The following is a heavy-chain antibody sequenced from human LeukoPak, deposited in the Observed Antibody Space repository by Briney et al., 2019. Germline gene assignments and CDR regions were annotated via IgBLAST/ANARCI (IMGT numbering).Heavy chain of an antibody. CDR2: ISGSGDIT. CDR1: GFTFNYYA. Sequence: GGSLRLSCAASGFTFNYYAMNWVRQAPGKGLEWVSAISGSGDITYYADSVKGRFTISRDNSKNTLYLQMNGLRADDTSLYYCAKDPDPPQSWFDPWGQGTLVTVSS. CDR3: AKDPDPPQSWFDP. J-gene: IGHJ5*02. V-gene: IGHV3-23*01.